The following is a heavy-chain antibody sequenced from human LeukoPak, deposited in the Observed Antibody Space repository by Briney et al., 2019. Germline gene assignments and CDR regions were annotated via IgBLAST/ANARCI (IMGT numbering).Heavy chain of an antibody. CDR2: ISSGGDTI. CDR3: ARGPRWLQDYFNY. J-gene: IGHJ4*02. V-gene: IGHV3-11*01. D-gene: IGHD5-24*01. CDR1: DFVFSDYY. Sequence: GGSLRLSCAASDFVFSDYYMSWVRQAPGKGLEWVSYISSGGDTIYYADSVKGRFTISRDNAKNSLYLQMNSLRAEDTAVYYCARGPRWLQDYFNYWGQGTLVTVSS.